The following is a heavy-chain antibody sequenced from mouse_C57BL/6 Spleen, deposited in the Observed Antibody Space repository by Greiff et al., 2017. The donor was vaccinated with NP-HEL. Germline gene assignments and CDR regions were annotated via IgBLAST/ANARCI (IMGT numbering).Heavy chain of an antibody. V-gene: IGHV1-50*01. J-gene: IGHJ1*03. Sequence: VQLQQPGAELVKPGASVKLSCKASGYTFTSYWMQWVKQRPGQGLEWIGEIDPSDSYTNYNQKFKGKATLTVDTSSSTAYMQLSSLTSEDSAVYYCAKGDLYFDVWGTGTTVTVSS. CDR2: IDPSDSYT. CDR3: AKGDLYFDV. CDR1: GYTFTSYW.